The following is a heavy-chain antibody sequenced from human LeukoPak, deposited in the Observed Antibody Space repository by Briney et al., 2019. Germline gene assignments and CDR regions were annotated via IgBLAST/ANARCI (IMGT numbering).Heavy chain of an antibody. CDR3: ARIGGSFAY. J-gene: IGHJ4*02. D-gene: IGHD1-26*01. V-gene: IGHV4-31*03. CDR1: GGSISNSGYY. CDR2: ILSSGTT. Sequence: SETLSLTCTVSGGSISNSGYYWSWIRQHPAEGLEWIGYILSSGTTYYNPSLKSRVTISVDTSKNQFSLKLNSVTAADTAVYYCARIGGSFAYWGQGTLVTVSS.